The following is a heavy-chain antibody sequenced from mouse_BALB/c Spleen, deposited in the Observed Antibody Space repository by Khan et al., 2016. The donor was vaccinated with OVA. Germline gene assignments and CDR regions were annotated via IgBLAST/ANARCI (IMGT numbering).Heavy chain of an antibody. Sequence: QIQLVQSGPELKKPGETVRISCKASGYTFTTAGIQWVQKMPGKGLKWIGWINTHSGVPKYAEDFKGRFAFSLEISVNTAYLQITNLKNEDTATYSCARGGAAYDRNDGSAMEYWGQGTSVTVSS. CDR2: INTHSGVP. D-gene: IGHD2-12*01. CDR1: GYTFTTAG. CDR3: ARGGAAYDRNDGSAMEY. V-gene: IGHV9-4*02. J-gene: IGHJ4*01.